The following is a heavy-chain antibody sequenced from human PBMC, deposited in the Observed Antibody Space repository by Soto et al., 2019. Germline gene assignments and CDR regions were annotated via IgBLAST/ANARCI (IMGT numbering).Heavy chain of an antibody. V-gene: IGHV1-69*01. CDR1: GGTFDSFA. Sequence: QVQLVQSGSEVKKRGSSVKVSCKASGGTFDSFALTWVRQAPGQGLEWMGGIIPIFGTPYYAQKFQGRLTITADESTGTAYIELSRLRSEDTAVYYCARCDVCYPGGDDAFNLWGQGTGVSVS. CDR2: IIPIFGTP. J-gene: IGHJ3*01. CDR3: ARCDVCYPGGDDAFNL. D-gene: IGHD3-16*01.